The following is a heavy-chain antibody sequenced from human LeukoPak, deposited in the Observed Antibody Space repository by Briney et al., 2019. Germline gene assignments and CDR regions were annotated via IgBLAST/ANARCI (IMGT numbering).Heavy chain of an antibody. V-gene: IGHV1-69*05. CDR3: ACTVTMTRIAQFDY. D-gene: IGHD4-11*01. Sequence: SVKVSCKASGGTFSSYAISWVRQAPGQGLEWMGGIIPIFGTANYAQKFQGRVTITTDESTSTAYMELSSLRSEDTAVYYCACTVTMTRIAQFDYWGQGTLVTVSS. CDR2: IIPIFGTA. CDR1: GGTFSSYA. J-gene: IGHJ4*02.